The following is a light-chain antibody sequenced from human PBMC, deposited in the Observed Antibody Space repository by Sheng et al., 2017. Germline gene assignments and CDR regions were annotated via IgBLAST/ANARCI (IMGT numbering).Light chain of an antibody. CDR1: XSMSRW. J-gene: IGKJ1*01. V-gene: IGKV1-5*03. Sequence: DTQMTQSPSTLSAFVGDRVTITCRASXSMSRWLAWYQQKPGKAPKLLIYKASSLESGVPSRFSGSGSGTEFTLTISSLQPDDVATYYCQQYSTYPWTFGQGTKVEIE. CDR3: QQYSTYPWT. CDR2: KAS.